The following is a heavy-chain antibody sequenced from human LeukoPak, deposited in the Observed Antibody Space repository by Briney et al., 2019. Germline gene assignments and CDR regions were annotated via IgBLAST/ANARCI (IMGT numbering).Heavy chain of an antibody. CDR1: GFSLTTSALC. CDR2: IEGDDDK. D-gene: IGHD3-22*01. J-gene: IGHJ6*03. V-gene: IGHV2-70*11. Sequence: SGPALAKHTQTLTLTCTFTGFSLTTSALCVTWIRQPPGKALEWLARIEGDDDKYYSTSLKTRLTISKDTSENQVVLTMTNMDPVDTGTYYCARSPGFSSSGYYYFHYMDVWGEGTTVTVSS. CDR3: ARSPGFSSSGYYYFHYMDV.